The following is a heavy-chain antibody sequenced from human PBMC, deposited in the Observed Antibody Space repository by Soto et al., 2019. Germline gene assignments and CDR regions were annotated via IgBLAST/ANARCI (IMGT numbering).Heavy chain of an antibody. J-gene: IGHJ4*02. CDR1: GFTFSSYA. CDR2: ISGSGGST. CDR3: AKAFGFIAARPGRLDY. Sequence: EVQLLESGGGLVQPGGSLRLSCAASGFTFSSYAMSWVRQAPGKGLEWVSAISGSGGSTYYADSVKGRFTISRDNSKNTLYLQMNSLRAEDTAVYYCAKAFGFIAARPGRLDYWGQGTLVTVSS. D-gene: IGHD6-6*01. V-gene: IGHV3-23*01.